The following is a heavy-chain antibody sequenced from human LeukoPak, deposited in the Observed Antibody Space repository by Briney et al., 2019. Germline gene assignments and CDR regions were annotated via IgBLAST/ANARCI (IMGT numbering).Heavy chain of an antibody. CDR1: GFTFSSYS. CDR2: ISSSSSTI. Sequence: GGSLRLSXAASGFTFSSYSMNWVRQAPGKGLEWLSYISSSSSTIYYADSVKGRFTISRDNAKNSLYLQMNSLRAEDTAVYYCARDTSLGYCTNGVCPLGYWGQGTLVTVSS. D-gene: IGHD2-8*01. J-gene: IGHJ4*02. V-gene: IGHV3-48*01. CDR3: ARDTSLGYCTNGVCPLGY.